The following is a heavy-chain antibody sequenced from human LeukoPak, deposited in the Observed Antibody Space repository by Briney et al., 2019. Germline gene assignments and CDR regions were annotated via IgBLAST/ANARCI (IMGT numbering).Heavy chain of an antibody. CDR1: GFTFSNYA. Sequence: GGSLRFSCAASGFTFSNYAMTWVRQAPGKGLEWVAVIDSSGGGIYYADSVKGRFTISRDNSKNTLYLQMNSLRAEDTAVSYCGKYSASGSRYFDYWGQGTLVTVSS. CDR3: GKYSASGSRYFDY. CDR2: IDSSGGGI. J-gene: IGHJ4*02. D-gene: IGHD1-26*01. V-gene: IGHV3-23*01.